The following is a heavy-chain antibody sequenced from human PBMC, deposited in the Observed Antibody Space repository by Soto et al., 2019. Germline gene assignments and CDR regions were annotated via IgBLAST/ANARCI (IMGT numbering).Heavy chain of an antibody. CDR2: INASDGST. V-gene: IGHV1-46*01. J-gene: IGHJ4*02. D-gene: IGHD6-13*01. CDR3: ARVKEGIAAAGTPFDY. CDR1: GYTFTSYY. Sequence: QVQLVQSGAEVKKPVASVKVSCTVSGYTFTSYYMHWVREAPGQGLEWMGIINASDGSTSYAQKFQVKGTMTRDTSTSTVYMELSSLRSEDTAVYYCARVKEGIAAAGTPFDYWGQGTLVTVSS.